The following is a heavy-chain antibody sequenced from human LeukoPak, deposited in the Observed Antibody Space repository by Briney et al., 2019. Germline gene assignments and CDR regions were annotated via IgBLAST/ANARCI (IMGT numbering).Heavy chain of an antibody. CDR1: GFTFSSYS. CDR3: VGGITMIRGVTPFYSYGMDV. J-gene: IGHJ6*02. D-gene: IGHD3-10*01. Sequence: PGGSLRLSCAASGFTFSSYSMNWVRQAPGKGLEWVSYISSSSSTIYYADSVEGRFTISRDNAKNSLYLQMDSLRAEDTAVYYCVGGITMIRGVTPFYSYGMDVWGQGTTVTVSS. V-gene: IGHV3-48*04. CDR2: ISSSSSTI.